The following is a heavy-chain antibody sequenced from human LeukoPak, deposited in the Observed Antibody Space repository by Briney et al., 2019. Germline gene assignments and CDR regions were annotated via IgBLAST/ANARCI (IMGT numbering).Heavy chain of an antibody. CDR3: AKDSTEVTTHAFDI. D-gene: IGHD4-17*01. CDR1: GFTFSTNA. CDR2: FLGSGGGT. V-gene: IGHV3-23*01. Sequence: GGSLRLSCTASGFTFSTNAMSWVRQAPGEGLEWVSTFLGSGGGTLYADSVRGRFTISRDNSKNTLYLQMNSLRAEDTAVYYCAKDSTEVTTHAFDIWGQGTMVTVSS. J-gene: IGHJ3*02.